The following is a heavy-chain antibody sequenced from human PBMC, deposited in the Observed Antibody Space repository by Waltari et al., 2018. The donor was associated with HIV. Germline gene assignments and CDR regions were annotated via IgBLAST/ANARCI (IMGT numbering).Heavy chain of an antibody. D-gene: IGHD3-10*01. J-gene: IGHJ4*02. CDR2: INHGGRT. CDR3: ARGQYGPGSREDY. V-gene: IGHV4-34*02. CDR1: GGSSSNYY. Sequence: QVQLQQWGTGLLKPSETLSLTCAVQGGSSSNYYWSWIRQPPGKGREWIAEINHGGRTNYNPALMSRRTISVDTSTTQFCVKLTSVTAADTAVYFCARGQYGPGSREDYCGQGTLVTVAS.